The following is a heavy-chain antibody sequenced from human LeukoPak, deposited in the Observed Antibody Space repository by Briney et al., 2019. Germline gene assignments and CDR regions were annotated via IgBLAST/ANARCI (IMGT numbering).Heavy chain of an antibody. CDR1: GFTFSSYS. J-gene: IGHJ4*02. D-gene: IGHD3-22*01. V-gene: IGHV3-21*01. Sequence: GGSLRLSCAASGFTFSSYSFNWVRQAPGKGLEWVSSINTASSYIYYADSVRGRFTISRDNAENSLWLQMNSLRAEDSAVYYCARLRRNSDRSGFYYYYDNWGQGTLVTVSS. CDR2: INTASSYI. CDR3: ARLRRNSDRSGFYYYYDN.